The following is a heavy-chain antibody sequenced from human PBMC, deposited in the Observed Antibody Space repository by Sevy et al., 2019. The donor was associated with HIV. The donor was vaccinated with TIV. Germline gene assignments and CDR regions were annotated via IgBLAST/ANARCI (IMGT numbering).Heavy chain of an antibody. V-gene: IGHV3-48*01. Sequence: GGSLRLSCAASGFTFSSYSMNWVRQAPGKGLEWVSYISSSSTIYYADSVKGRFTISRDNAKNSLYLQMNSLRAEDTAVYYCARVGWGSRGYYFDYWGQGTLVTVSS. CDR3: ARVGWGSRGYYFDY. J-gene: IGHJ4*02. CDR2: ISSSSTI. D-gene: IGHD7-27*01. CDR1: GFTFSSYS.